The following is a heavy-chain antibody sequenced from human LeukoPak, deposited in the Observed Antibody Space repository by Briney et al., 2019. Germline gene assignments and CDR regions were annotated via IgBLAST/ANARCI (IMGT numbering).Heavy chain of an antibody. Sequence: SETLSLTCTVSGGSISTYYWTWIRQPPGKGLELIGYIYYSGSTNYNPSLKSRVTISVDTSKNQFSLKLSSVTAADTAVYYCARVQESQIDYYFDYWGQGTLVTVSS. J-gene: IGHJ4*02. D-gene: IGHD3-9*01. CDR1: GGSISTYY. CDR3: ARVQESQIDYYFDY. CDR2: IYYSGST. V-gene: IGHV4-59*01.